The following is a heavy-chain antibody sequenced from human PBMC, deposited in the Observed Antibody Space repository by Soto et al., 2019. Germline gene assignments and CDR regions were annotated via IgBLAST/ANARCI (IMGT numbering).Heavy chain of an antibody. D-gene: IGHD3-16*01. CDR3: ARGECDYQVRKGYLGRH. V-gene: IGHV3-74*01. Sequence: EVQLVESGGDLDQPGGSLRLSCAASGFTFSSYWMHWVREAPGKGLVWVSRIKSDGSGAIYADSVKGRFTVSRDNAKKTVYRLMSSMRTEDTAVYYCARGECDYQVRKGYLGRHGGQGTRVPVSS. CDR1: GFTFSSYW. CDR2: IKSDGSGA. J-gene: IGHJ4*02.